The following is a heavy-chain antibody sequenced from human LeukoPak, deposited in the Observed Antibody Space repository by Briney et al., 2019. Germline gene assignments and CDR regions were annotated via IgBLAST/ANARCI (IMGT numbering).Heavy chain of an antibody. V-gene: IGHV4-59*01. D-gene: IGHD3-16*01. Sequence: SETLSLTCTVSDDSISDYYRGWIRQPPGKGLEWIGYFYNSGRSTYNPSLKSRVTISADTSNNHFSLKLNSVTTADTAVYYCTRGAGWLIDYWGQGILVTVSS. J-gene: IGHJ4*02. CDR3: TRGAGWLIDY. CDR2: FYNSGRS. CDR1: DDSISDYY.